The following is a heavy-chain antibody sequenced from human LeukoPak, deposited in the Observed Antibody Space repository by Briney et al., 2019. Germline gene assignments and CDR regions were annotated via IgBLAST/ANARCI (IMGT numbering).Heavy chain of an antibody. CDR1: GFTFSGSA. CDR3: TTRYGSGSQRAFDP. CDR2: IRSKANSYAT. J-gene: IGHJ5*02. D-gene: IGHD3-10*01. V-gene: IGHV3-73*01. Sequence: GGSLRLSCAASGFTFSGSAMHWVRQASGKGLEWVGRIRSKANSYATAYAASVKGRFTISRDDSKNTAYLQMNSPKTEDTAVYYCTTRYGSGSQRAFDPWGQGTLVTVSS.